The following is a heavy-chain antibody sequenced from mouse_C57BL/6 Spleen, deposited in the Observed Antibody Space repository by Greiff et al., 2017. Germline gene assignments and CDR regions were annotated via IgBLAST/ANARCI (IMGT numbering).Heavy chain of an antibody. J-gene: IGHJ4*01. Sequence: EVQLQQSGAELVRPGASVKLSCTASGFNIKDYYMHWVKQRPEQGLEWIGRIDPEDGDTEYAPKFQGKATMTADTSSNTAYLQLSSLTSEDTAVYYCTTWDYDGYAMDYWGQGTSVTVSS. CDR2: IDPEDGDT. V-gene: IGHV14-1*01. CDR1: GFNIKDYY. D-gene: IGHD2-4*01. CDR3: TTWDYDGYAMDY.